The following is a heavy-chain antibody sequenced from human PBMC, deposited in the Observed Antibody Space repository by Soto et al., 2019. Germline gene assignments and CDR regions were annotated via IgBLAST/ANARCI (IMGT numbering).Heavy chain of an antibody. CDR2: IIPMSGIP. Sequence: QVQLVQSGAEVKKPGSSVKVSCKASGGSFNSYSMSWVRQAPGQGLEWMGGIIPMSGIPNYAQKFKGRVTITADKSTNTVYVEVNNLTYDDTAVYYCTRRGRESANWFDPWGQGTLVTVSS. CDR3: TRRGRESANWFDP. J-gene: IGHJ5*02. D-gene: IGHD3-10*01. V-gene: IGHV1-69*17. CDR1: GGSFNSYS.